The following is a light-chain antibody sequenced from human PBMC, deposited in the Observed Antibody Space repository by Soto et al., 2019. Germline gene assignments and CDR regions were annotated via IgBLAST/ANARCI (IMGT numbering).Light chain of an antibody. CDR2: DNN. CDR1: SSNIGAGYD. J-gene: IGLJ3*02. CDR3: QSYDSDLSAWV. Sequence: QSVLTQPPSVSGAPGQRVTISCSGSSSNIGAGYDVHWYQQLPGTAPKLLIYDNNNRPSGVPGRFSGSKSGTSASLAITGLQAEDEADYYCQSYDSDLSAWVFGGGTKLTVL. V-gene: IGLV1-40*01.